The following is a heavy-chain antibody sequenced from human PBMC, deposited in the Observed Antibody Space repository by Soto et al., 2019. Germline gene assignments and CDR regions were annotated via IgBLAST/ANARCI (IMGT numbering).Heavy chain of an antibody. Sequence: PGGSRRLSCAASGFTFSSYGMHWVRQAPGKGLEWVAVISYDGSNKYYADSVKGRFTISRDNSKNTLYLQMNSLRAEDTAVYYCARHWGRDGFNDYWGQGTLVTVSS. V-gene: IGHV3-30*03. CDR3: ARHWGRDGFNDY. CDR2: ISYDGSNK. CDR1: GFTFSSYG. D-gene: IGHD3-16*01. J-gene: IGHJ4*02.